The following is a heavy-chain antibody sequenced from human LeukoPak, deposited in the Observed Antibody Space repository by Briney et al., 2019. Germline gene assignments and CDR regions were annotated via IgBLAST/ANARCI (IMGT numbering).Heavy chain of an antibody. Sequence: SQTLSLTCTVSGGSISSGGYYWSWIRQRPGKGLEWIGYIYYSGSTYYNPSLKSRVTISVDTSKNQFSLKLSSVTAADTAVYYCAREDTAMGYFDYWGQGTLVTVSS. CDR3: AREDTAMGYFDY. J-gene: IGHJ4*02. V-gene: IGHV4-31*03. CDR1: GGSISSGGYY. D-gene: IGHD5-18*01. CDR2: IYYSGST.